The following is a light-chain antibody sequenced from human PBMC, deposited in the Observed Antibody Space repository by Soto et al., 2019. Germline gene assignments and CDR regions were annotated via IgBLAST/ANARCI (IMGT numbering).Light chain of an antibody. Sequence: EIVLTQSPGTLSLSPGERATLSCRASQSLSSSYLAWYQQKPGQAPRLLIYGASSRATGIPERFSGSGSGTDFTLTISRLEPEDFAVFYCQKYGSSLYTFGQGTKLEIK. CDR1: QSLSSSY. CDR3: QKYGSSLYT. J-gene: IGKJ2*01. V-gene: IGKV3-20*01. CDR2: GAS.